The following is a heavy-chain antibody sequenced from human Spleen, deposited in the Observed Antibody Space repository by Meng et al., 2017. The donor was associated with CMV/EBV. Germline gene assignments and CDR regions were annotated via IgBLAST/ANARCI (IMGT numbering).Heavy chain of an antibody. V-gene: IGHV1-18*01. D-gene: IGHD3-22*01. J-gene: IGHJ6*02. CDR2: ISAYNGNT. CDR3: ARGRITMILGEYYYYGMDV. Sequence: ASVKVSCKASGYTFTSYGISWVRQAPGQGLEWMGWISAYNGNTNYAQKLQGRVTMTTDTSTSTAYMELSSLRSEDTAVYYCARGRITMILGEYYYYGMDVWGQGTTVTVSS. CDR1: GYTFTSYG.